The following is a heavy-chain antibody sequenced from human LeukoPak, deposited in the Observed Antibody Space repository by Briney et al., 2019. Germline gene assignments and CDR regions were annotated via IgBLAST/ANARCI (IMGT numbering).Heavy chain of an antibody. CDR1: GFTFSSYA. CDR2: ISSNGGST. J-gene: IGHJ4*02. CDR3: ARDRKQQLVRGYYFDY. Sequence: GGSLRLSRAASGFTFSSYAMHWVRQAPGKGLEYVSAISSNGGSTYYANSVKGRFTISRDNSKNTLYLQMGSLRAEDMAVYYCARDRKQQLVRGYYFDYWGQGTLVTVSS. D-gene: IGHD6-13*01. V-gene: IGHV3-64*01.